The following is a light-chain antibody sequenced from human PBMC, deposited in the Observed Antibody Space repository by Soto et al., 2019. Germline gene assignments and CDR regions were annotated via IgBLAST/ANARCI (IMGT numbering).Light chain of an antibody. V-gene: IGLV2-14*01. Sequence: QSALTQPASVSGSPGQSITISCTGTSSDVGGYNYVSWYQQHPGKAHKLMIYDVSNRPSGVPDRFSGSMSGNTPSLSFSGLQADDDSDYSCSSYTTSSSLVVFGPGTQVTVL. CDR3: SSYTTSSSLVV. CDR2: DVS. CDR1: SSDVGGYNY. J-gene: IGLJ2*01.